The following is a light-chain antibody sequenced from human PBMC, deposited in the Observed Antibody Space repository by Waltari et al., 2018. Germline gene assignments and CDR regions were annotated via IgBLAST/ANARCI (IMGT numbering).Light chain of an antibody. CDR1: QSVSTN. CDR2: GAS. J-gene: IGKJ1*01. Sequence: IVLTQSPVILSLSPGERATLSCRASQSVSTNLAWYQPGLGQAPRLLRYGASNRATDIPPRLEGTGSGTDFTLTIISLEPEEFAVYYCQQRSSLSWTFGQGTKVEIK. CDR3: QQRSSLSWT. V-gene: IGKV3-11*01.